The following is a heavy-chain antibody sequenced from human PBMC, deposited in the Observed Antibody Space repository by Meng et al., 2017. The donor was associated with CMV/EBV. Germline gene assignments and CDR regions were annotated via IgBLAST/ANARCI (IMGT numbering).Heavy chain of an antibody. J-gene: IGHJ4*02. D-gene: IGHD6-6*01. CDR1: GFTFSSHA. CDR3: AKAPATSDIAARHFDY. V-gene: IGHV3-23*01. CDR2: TSNRGGTT. Sequence: GESLKISCAGSGFTFSSHAMYWVRQVPGKGLEWVSGTSNRGGTTYYADSVKGRFTISRDNAKNTVYLEMNNLRAEDTAVYYCAKAPATSDIAARHFDYWGQGTLVTVSS.